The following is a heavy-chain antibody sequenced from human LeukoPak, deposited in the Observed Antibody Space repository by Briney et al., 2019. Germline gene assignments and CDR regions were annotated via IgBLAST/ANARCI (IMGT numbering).Heavy chain of an antibody. V-gene: IGHV4-59*12. CDR2: IYYSGST. J-gene: IGHJ6*03. CDR1: GGSISSYY. Sequence: SETLSLTCTVSGGSISSYYWSWIRQPPGKGLEWIGYIYYSGSTNYNPSLKSRVTISVDTSKNQFSLRLSSVTAADTAVYYCARLTSGEGATGHYYYMDVWGKGTTVTISS. D-gene: IGHD1-26*01. CDR3: ARLTSGEGATGHYYYMDV.